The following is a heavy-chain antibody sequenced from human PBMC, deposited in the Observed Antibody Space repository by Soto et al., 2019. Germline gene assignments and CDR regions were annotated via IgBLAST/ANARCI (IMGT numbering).Heavy chain of an antibody. CDR1: GESFSGYY. J-gene: IGHJ4*02. D-gene: IGHD1-1*01. Sequence: ETLSLTCAVYGESFSGYYWSWIRQPPGEGLEWIGEINRSGSANYKPSLKSRVTISVDTSKNQFSLKMTSVTAADTAVYWCARAPIRGHQVEGQPPTSQTLDYWGQGTLVTVSS. CDR2: INRSGSA. V-gene: IGHV4-34*01. CDR3: ARAPIRGHQVEGQPPTSQTLDY.